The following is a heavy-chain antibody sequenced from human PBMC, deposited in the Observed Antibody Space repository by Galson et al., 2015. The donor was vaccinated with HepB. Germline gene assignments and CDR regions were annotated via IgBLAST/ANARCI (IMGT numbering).Heavy chain of an antibody. CDR1: GGTFSTYS. V-gene: IGHV1-69*13. CDR2: IIPIFGTA. D-gene: IGHD2-2*01. Sequence: SVKVSCKASGGTFSTYSISWVRQAPGQGLEWLGGIIPIFGTANYAQKFQGRVTITADESTSTAYMELSSLRSDDTAVYYCARLRVPAALEPNWFDPWGQGTLVTVSS. J-gene: IGHJ5*02. CDR3: ARLRVPAALEPNWFDP.